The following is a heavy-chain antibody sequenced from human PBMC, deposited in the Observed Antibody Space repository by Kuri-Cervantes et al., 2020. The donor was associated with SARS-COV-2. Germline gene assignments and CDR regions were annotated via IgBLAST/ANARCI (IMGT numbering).Heavy chain of an antibody. CDR2: IGPSGTTK. J-gene: IGHJ6*04. Sequence: GESLKISCTASGFIFSDYYMTWIRQAPGKGLEWVSNIGPSGTTKYYADSVKGRFTISRDNAKNSLYLQMSSLRAEDTAVYYCARDADDFWSGYREKMDVWGKGTTVTVSS. V-gene: IGHV3-11*04. CDR3: ARDADDFWSGYREKMDV. D-gene: IGHD3-3*01. CDR1: GFIFSDYY.